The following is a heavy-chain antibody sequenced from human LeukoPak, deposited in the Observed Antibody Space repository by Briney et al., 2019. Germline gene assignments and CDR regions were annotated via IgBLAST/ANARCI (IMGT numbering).Heavy chain of an antibody. J-gene: IGHJ3*02. D-gene: IGHD3-16*01. CDR2: IYHSGST. V-gene: IGHV4-30-2*01. CDR1: GGSISSGGYS. Sequence: SETLSLTCAVSGGSISSGGYSWSWIRQPPGKGLEWIGYIYHSGSTYYNPSLKSRVTISVDRSKNQFSLKLSSVTAADTAVYYCARSYVSGAFDIWGQGTMVTVSS. CDR3: ARSYVSGAFDI.